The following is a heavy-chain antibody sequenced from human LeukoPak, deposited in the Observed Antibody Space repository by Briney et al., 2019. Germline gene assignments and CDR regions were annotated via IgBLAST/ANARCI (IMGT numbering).Heavy chain of an antibody. CDR1: GGSISSSSYY. CDR3: ARSDYDTRPDY. J-gene: IGHJ4*02. V-gene: IGHV4-39*07. D-gene: IGHD3-22*01. Sequence: PSETLFLACTVSGGSISSSSYYWGWIRQPPGKGLEWIGSIYYSGSTNYNPSLKSRVTISVDKSKNQFSLKLSSVTAADTAVYYCARSDYDTRPDYWGQGTLVTVSS. CDR2: IYYSGST.